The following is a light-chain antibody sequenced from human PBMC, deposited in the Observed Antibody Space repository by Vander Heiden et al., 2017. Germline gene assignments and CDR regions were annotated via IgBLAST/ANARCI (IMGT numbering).Light chain of an antibody. V-gene: IGLV1-40*01. J-gene: IGLJ3*02. CDR2: GNS. CDR1: SANNGAGYD. Sequence: QSVLTQPPSVSGAPGQRVTISCTGSSANNGAGYDVHWYQQLPGTAPKRLIYGNSNRPSGVPDRFSGSKSGTSASLAITGLQAEDEADYYCQSYDSSLSGWVFGGGTKLTVL. CDR3: QSYDSSLSGWV.